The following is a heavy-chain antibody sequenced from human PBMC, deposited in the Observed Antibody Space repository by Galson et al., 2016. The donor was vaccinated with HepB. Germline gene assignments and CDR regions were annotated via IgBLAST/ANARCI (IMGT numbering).Heavy chain of an antibody. D-gene: IGHD3-10*01. Sequence: SLRLSCAASGFTFSNHWMSWVRQAPGKGLEWVATIKQDSRTIHYMDSVKGRFTISRDNAKNSLYLQMDDLRAEDTALYYCARVGASTWAEDIDYWGQGTRVTVSS. CDR1: GFTFSNHW. V-gene: IGHV3-7*01. CDR2: IKQDSRTI. CDR3: ARVGASTWAEDIDY. J-gene: IGHJ4*02.